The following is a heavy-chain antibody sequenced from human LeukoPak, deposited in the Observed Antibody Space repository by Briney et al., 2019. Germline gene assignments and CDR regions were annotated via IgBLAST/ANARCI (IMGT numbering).Heavy chain of an antibody. CDR2: ISGSGGST. V-gene: IGHV3-23*01. CDR3: AKDPNGDYIGAFDI. CDR1: KFNFHTYG. Sequence: GGSLRLSCTTPKFNFHTYGLTWVRQAPGKELEWVSSISGSGGSTQYAASVQGRFTISRDNSKNTLYLQMNSLRAEDTAVYYCAKDPNGDYIGAFDIWGQGTIVTVSS. J-gene: IGHJ3*02. D-gene: IGHD4-17*01.